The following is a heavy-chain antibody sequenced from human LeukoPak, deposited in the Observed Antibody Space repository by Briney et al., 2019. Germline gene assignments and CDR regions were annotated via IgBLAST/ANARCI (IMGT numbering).Heavy chain of an antibody. J-gene: IGHJ4*02. V-gene: IGHV1-18*01. CDR3: ARLKNYGDYGY. D-gene: IGHD4-17*01. CDR1: GYTFTSYG. Sequence: AAVKDSCKASGYTFTSYGISWVRQAPGQGLEWMGWIYSYNGNSNYAQKFQGRVTMTTDTSTSIAYMELRSLTSDDTAVYYCARLKNYGDYGYWGQGTLVTVFS. CDR2: IYSYNGNS.